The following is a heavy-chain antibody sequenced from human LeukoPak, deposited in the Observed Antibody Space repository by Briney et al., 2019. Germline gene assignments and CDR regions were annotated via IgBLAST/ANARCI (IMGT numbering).Heavy chain of an antibody. Sequence: GGSLRLSCAASGFTFSSYSINWVRQAPGKGLEWVSSISSSSSYIYYADSVKGRFTISRENAKKSLYLQMNRLSGEDTAVYYCARDPSPYRGFLVQRFDYWGQGTLVTVSS. J-gene: IGHJ4*02. CDR2: ISSSSSYI. V-gene: IGHV3-21*01. CDR3: ARDPSPYRGFLVQRFDY. D-gene: IGHD6-13*01. CDR1: GFTFSSYS.